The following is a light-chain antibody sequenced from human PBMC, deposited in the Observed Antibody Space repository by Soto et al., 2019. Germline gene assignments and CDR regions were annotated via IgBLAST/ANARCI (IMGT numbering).Light chain of an antibody. CDR3: CSFARGSTVV. J-gene: IGLJ3*02. Sequence: QSVLTQPASVSGSPGQSITISCTGTSSDVGSYNLVSWYQQHPGNAPKLMIYEGSKRPSGVSNRFLGSKSGNTASLTISGLQAEDEADYYCCSFARGSTVVFGGGTKLTVL. V-gene: IGLV2-23*01. CDR2: EGS. CDR1: SSDVGSYNL.